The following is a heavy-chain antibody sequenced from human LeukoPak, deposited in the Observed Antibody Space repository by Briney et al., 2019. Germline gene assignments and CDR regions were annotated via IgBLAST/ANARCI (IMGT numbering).Heavy chain of an antibody. CDR3: ARYQRGYGDH. CDR2: INHSGST. J-gene: IGHJ4*02. D-gene: IGHD5-18*01. Sequence: PSETLSLTCAVYGGSFSGYYWSWIRQPPGKGLEWIGEINHSGSTNYNPSLKSRVTISVDTSKTQFSLKLTSVTAADTAVYYCARYQRGYGDHWGQGTLVTVSS. CDR1: GGSFSGYY. V-gene: IGHV4-34*01.